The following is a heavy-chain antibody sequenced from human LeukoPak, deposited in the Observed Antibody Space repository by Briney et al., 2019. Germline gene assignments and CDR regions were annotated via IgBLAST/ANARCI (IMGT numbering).Heavy chain of an antibody. CDR3: ARGLLSTAGYFDY. V-gene: IGHV4-59*01. CDR1: GGSISSYY. Sequence: PSETLSLTCTVSGGSISSYYWSWIRQPPGKGLEWIGYIYYSGSTNYNPSLKSRVTISVDTSKNQFSLNLSSVTAADTAVYYCARGLLSTAGYFDYWGQGTLVTVSS. D-gene: IGHD6-19*01. CDR2: IYYSGST. J-gene: IGHJ4*02.